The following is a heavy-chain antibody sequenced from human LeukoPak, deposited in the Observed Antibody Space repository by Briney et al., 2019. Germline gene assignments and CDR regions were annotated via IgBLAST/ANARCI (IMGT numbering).Heavy chain of an antibody. CDR3: ARVLAAAGNNWFDL. J-gene: IGHJ5*02. V-gene: IGHV4-39*07. CDR2: IYHSGNT. Sequence: SETLSLTCSVSGDSINSGHYYWAWIRQPPGKGLEWIGTIYHSGNTFYNLSLKSRLTISVDTSKNQFSLKLSSVTAADTAVYYCARVLAAAGNNWFDLWGQGTLVTVSS. CDR1: GDSINSGHYY. D-gene: IGHD6-13*01.